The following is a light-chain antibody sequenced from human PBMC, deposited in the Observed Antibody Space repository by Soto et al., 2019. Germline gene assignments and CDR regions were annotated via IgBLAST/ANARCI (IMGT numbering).Light chain of an antibody. CDR2: AAS. Sequence: DIQMTQSPSSLSASVGDRVTITCRASQGISNYLAWYQQKPGKVPKLLIYAASTLQSGVPSRFSGSGSEKDFTLTISSLQPEDVATYYCQKYNSAPTWTFGQGTKVEIK. CDR1: QGISNY. V-gene: IGKV1-27*01. J-gene: IGKJ1*01. CDR3: QKYNSAPTWT.